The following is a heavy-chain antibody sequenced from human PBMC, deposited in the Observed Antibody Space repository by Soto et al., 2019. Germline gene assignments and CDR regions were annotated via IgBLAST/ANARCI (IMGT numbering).Heavy chain of an antibody. D-gene: IGHD1-1*01. V-gene: IGHV4-4*02. Sequence: QVQLQESGPGLVKPSGTLSLTCAVSGGSISTSNWWSWVRQPPGKGLEWIGEVYHSGSTNYNPSFKIRVAMSVDKSKNQSSLKMISVPAADTALYYCARTSTSVTRFDYWGQGSLVTVAS. CDR3: ARTSTSVTRFDY. J-gene: IGHJ4*02. CDR1: GGSISTSNW. CDR2: VYHSGST.